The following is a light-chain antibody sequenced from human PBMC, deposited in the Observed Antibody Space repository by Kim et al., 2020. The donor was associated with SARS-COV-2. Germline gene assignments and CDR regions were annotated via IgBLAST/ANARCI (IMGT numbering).Light chain of an antibody. CDR3: QQYYSAPCT. J-gene: IGKJ2*02. Sequence: RATINCTSSQSVLHSSNNKNYLAWYQQKPGQPPTVLIYWASTRESGVPDRFSGSGSGTDFTLTISSLQAEDVAVYYCQQYYSAPCTFAQGTKLEI. V-gene: IGKV4-1*01. CDR2: WAS. CDR1: QSVLHSSNNKNY.